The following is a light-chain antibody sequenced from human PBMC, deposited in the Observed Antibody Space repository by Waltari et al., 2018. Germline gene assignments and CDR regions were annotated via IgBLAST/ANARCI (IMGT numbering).Light chain of an antibody. CDR3: QSYDSSLTVVV. J-gene: IGLJ3*02. CDR2: GNS. CDR1: RSNIGPNY. V-gene: IGLV1-40*01. Sequence: QSVLTQSPSVSRAAGQRVTISCTGSRSNIGPNYVHWYQQLPGAAPKLLIYGNSNRPSGVPDRFSGSKSGTSASLAITGLQAEDEADYFCQSYDSSLTVVVFGGRTKLTVL.